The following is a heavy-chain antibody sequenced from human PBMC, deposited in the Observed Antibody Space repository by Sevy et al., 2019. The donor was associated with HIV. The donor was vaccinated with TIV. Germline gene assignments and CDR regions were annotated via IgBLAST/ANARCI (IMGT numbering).Heavy chain of an antibody. CDR3: ARDEYKVGSSWLPPDYYGMDV. V-gene: IGHV3-48*03. CDR2: ISSSGSTI. CDR1: GFTFSSYE. D-gene: IGHD6-13*01. J-gene: IGHJ6*02. Sequence: GGSLRLSCAASGFTFSSYEMNWVRHAPGKGLEWVSYISSSGSTIYYADSVKGRFTISRDNAKNSLYLQMNSLKAEDTAVYYCARDEYKVGSSWLPPDYYGMDVWGQGTTVTVSS.